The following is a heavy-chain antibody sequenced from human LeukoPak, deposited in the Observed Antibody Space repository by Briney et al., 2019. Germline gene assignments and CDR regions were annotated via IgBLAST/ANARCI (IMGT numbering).Heavy chain of an antibody. Sequence: GGSLRLSCAASGFTFSNAWMSWVRQAPGKGPEWVGRIKSKTDGGTTDYAAPVKGRFTISRDDSKNTLYLQMNSLKTEDTAVYYCTTPRDDYGDYGLDYWGQGTLVTVSS. CDR2: IKSKTDGGTT. CDR3: TTPRDDYGDYGLDY. CDR1: GFTFSNAW. V-gene: IGHV3-15*01. D-gene: IGHD4-17*01. J-gene: IGHJ4*02.